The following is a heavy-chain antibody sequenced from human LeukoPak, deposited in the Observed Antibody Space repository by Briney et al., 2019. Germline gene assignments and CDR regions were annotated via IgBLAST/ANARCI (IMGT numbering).Heavy chain of an antibody. J-gene: IGHJ4*02. CDR1: GFTFSSYS. Sequence: GGSLRLSCAASGFTFSSYSMNWVRQAPGKGLEWVSSISSSSSYIYYADSVKGRFTISRDNAKNSLYLQMNSLRAKDTAVYYCAREAVTTMGALDYWGQGTLVTVSS. CDR2: ISSSSSYI. D-gene: IGHD4-17*01. V-gene: IGHV3-21*01. CDR3: AREAVTTMGALDY.